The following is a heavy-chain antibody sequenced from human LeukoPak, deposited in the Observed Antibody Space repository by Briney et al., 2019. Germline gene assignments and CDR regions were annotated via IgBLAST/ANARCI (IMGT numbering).Heavy chain of an antibody. Sequence: SETLSLTCAVYGGSFSGYYWSWIRQPPGKGLEWIGSIYYSGSTYYNPSLKSRVTISVDTSKNQFSLKLSSVTAADTAVYYCARHSPVGIYYFDYWGQGTLVTVSS. J-gene: IGHJ4*02. CDR2: IYYSGST. V-gene: IGHV4-34*01. CDR1: GGSFSGYY. D-gene: IGHD1-26*01. CDR3: ARHSPVGIYYFDY.